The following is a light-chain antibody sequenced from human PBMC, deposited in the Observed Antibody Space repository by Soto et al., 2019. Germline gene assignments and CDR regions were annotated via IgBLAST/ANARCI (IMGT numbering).Light chain of an antibody. CDR3: QQYNTYST. Sequence: DIHLTQSPSLLSASVGDRVTITCRASQGISQYVAWYQQKPGKAPKLLIYDASSLEGGVPSRFSGSGSGTEFTLTISSLQPDDFATYYCQQYNTYSTFGQGTKVDIK. J-gene: IGKJ1*01. V-gene: IGKV1-5*01. CDR2: DAS. CDR1: QGISQY.